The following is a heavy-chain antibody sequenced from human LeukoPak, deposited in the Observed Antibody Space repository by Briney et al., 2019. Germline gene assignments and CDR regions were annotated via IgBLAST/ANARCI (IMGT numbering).Heavy chain of an antibody. Sequence: ASVKVSCKASGYTFTSYGISWVRQAPGQGLEWMGWISAYNGNTNYAQKLQGRVTMTTDTSTSTAYMELRSLRSGDTAVYYCARDPVNYYDSSGYYYVRDYWGQGTLVTVSS. CDR1: GYTFTSYG. CDR2: ISAYNGNT. J-gene: IGHJ4*02. D-gene: IGHD3-22*01. V-gene: IGHV1-18*01. CDR3: ARDPVNYYDSSGYYYVRDY.